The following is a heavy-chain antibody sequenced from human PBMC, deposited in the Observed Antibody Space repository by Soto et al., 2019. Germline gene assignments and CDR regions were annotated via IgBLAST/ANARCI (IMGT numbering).Heavy chain of an antibody. CDR1: GFTFSSYA. Sequence: EVQLLESGGGLVQPGGSLRLSCAASGFTFSSYAMSWVRQAPGKGLEWVSAISGSGGSTYYADSVKGRFTISRDNSKNTLYLQMNSLRAEDTAVYYCAKDEGYYDFWSVVRRRTVFDYWGQGTLVTVSS. D-gene: IGHD3-3*01. J-gene: IGHJ4*02. V-gene: IGHV3-23*01. CDR2: ISGSGGST. CDR3: AKDEGYYDFWSVVRRRTVFDY.